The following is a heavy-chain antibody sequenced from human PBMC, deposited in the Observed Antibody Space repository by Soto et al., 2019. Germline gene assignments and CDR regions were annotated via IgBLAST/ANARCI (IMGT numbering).Heavy chain of an antibody. CDR2: ISYDGSKK. J-gene: IGHJ3*02. CDR3: ARAAAVRGHSVAFDI. V-gene: IGHV3-30-3*01. Sequence: QVQLVESGGGVVQPGRSLRLSCAASGFTVSSYAMHWVRQAPGKGLEWAAVISYDGSKKYYADAVKGRFTISRAKSKNTLYLQMNSRSAEDTAVYYCARAAAVRGHSVAFDIWGQGTMVTVSS. D-gene: IGHD3-10*01. CDR1: GFTVSSYA.